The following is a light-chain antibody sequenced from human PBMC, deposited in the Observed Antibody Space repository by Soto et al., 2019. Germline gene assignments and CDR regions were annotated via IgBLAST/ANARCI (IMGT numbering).Light chain of an antibody. CDR2: AAS. CDR1: QSISSY. Sequence: DIQMTQSPSSLSASVGDRVTITCRASQSISSYLNWYQQKPGKAPKLLIYAASSLQSGVPSRFSGSGSGTEFTLTISSLQPDDFATYYCLQYNSYSPWTFVQGTKVDI. CDR3: LQYNSYSPWT. V-gene: IGKV1-17*01. J-gene: IGKJ1*01.